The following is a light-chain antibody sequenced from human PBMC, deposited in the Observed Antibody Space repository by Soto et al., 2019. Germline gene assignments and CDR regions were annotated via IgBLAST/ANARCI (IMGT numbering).Light chain of an antibody. Sequence: DIQMTQSPSRLSAFVGDRVTITCRASQSISDSLAWYQKRPGKATSLLIYDASTLESGVPSRFSGSGSGTEFTLTISSLQPDDFATYYCQQFKDCWAFGQGTKVEVK. CDR3: QQFKDCWA. V-gene: IGKV1-5*01. J-gene: IGKJ1*01. CDR1: QSISDS. CDR2: DAS.